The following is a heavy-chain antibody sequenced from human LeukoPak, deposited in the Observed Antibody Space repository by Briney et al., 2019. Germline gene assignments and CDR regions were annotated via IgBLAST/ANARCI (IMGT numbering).Heavy chain of an antibody. CDR1: GFTFRTSA. CDR3: AAQVNYHDSTVWDP. D-gene: IGHD3-22*01. V-gene: IGHV1-58*01. J-gene: IGHJ5*02. CDR2: IVVGSGNT. Sequence: ASVKVSCKASGFTFRTSAVQWVRQARGQRLEWIGWIVVGSGNTNYTQKFQERVTISRDMSTSTAYMELSSLRSEDTAVYYCAAQVNYHDSTVWDPWGQGTLVTVSS.